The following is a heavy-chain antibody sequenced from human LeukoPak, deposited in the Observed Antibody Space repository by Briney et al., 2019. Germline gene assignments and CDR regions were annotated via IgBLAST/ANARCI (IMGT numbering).Heavy chain of an antibody. CDR2: SDYSGST. CDR3: ARDIGGSYYFHY. J-gene: IGHJ4*02. Sequence: SETQSLTCRVSGGSISNYYWSWIRQPPGKGLEWIGYSDYSGSTNYSPSLKSRVTISVDTSKKQFSLKLRSVTAADTAVYYCARDIGGSYYFHYWGQGTLVTVSS. V-gene: IGHV4-59*01. D-gene: IGHD1-26*01. CDR1: GGSISNYY.